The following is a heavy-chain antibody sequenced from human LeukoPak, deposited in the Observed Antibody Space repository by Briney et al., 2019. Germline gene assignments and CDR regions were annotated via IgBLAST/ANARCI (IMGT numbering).Heavy chain of an antibody. CDR3: VSFYETY. Sequence: QSGGSLRLSCAASGFSFTTYAMHWFRQAPGKGLEWVAVISYDGSNKYYTDSVKGRFTISKDNAKNTVYLQMNNLRAEDTAVYYCVSFYETYWGRGTLVTVSS. CDR2: ISYDGSNK. J-gene: IGHJ4*02. CDR1: GFSFTTYA. D-gene: IGHD2-2*01. V-gene: IGHV3-30-3*01.